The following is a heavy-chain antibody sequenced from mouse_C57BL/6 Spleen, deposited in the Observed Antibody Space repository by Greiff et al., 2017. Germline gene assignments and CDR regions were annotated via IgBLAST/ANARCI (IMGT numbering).Heavy chain of an antibody. V-gene: IGHV1-85*01. J-gene: IGHJ4*01. D-gene: IGHD2-12*01. CDR1: GYTFTSYD. CDR3: ARKGTIPYYYAMDY. CDR2: IDPRDGST. Sequence: QVQLKESGPELVKPGASVKLSCKASGYTFTSYDINWVKPRPGQGLEWIGWIDPRDGSTKYNEKFKGKATLTVDTSSSTAYMELHSLTSEDSAVYFCARKGTIPYYYAMDYWGQGTSVTVSS.